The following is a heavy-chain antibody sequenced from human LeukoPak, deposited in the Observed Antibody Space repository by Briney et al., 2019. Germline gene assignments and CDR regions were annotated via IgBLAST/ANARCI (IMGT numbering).Heavy chain of an antibody. Sequence: SETLSLTCTVSGGSISSYYWSWIRQPPGKGLEWIGYIYYSGSTNYNPSLKSRVTISVDTSKNQFSLKLSSVTAADTAVYYCARARYFDWLKDAFDIWGQGTMVTVSS. V-gene: IGHV4-59*01. CDR3: ARARYFDWLKDAFDI. D-gene: IGHD3-9*01. CDR2: IYYSGST. CDR1: GGSISSYY. J-gene: IGHJ3*02.